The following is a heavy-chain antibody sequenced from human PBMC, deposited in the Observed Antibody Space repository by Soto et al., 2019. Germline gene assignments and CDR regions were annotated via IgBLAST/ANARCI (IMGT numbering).Heavy chain of an antibody. CDR1: GFTFSSYS. J-gene: IGHJ4*02. Sequence: EVQLVESGGGLVKPGGSLRLSCAASGFTFSSYSMNWVRQAPGKGLEWVSSISSSSSYIYYADSVKGRFTISRDNAKNSLYLQMNSLRAEDTAVYYCATSGGDYFDDYWGQGALVTVSS. D-gene: IGHD3-16*01. CDR3: ATSGGDYFDDY. CDR2: ISSSSSYI. V-gene: IGHV3-21*01.